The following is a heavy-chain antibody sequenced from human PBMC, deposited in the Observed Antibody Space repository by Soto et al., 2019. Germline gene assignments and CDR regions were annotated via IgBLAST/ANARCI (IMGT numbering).Heavy chain of an antibody. D-gene: IGHD3-3*02. V-gene: IGHV4-59*01. CDR1: GDSTTDYH. J-gene: IGHJ5*01. CDR3: ARGDNHFWGGYLSWGPKKGRPKSENTNWFDS. Sequence: QVHLVESGPRLVRPSETLTLTCTVSGDSTTDYHWTWIRQSPGKGLEWIGFVSHSGKNDYNPSIKNRLSISLDTSQDQFFLTLTSVTTADTAFYYCARGDNHFWGGYLSWGPKKGRPKSENTNWFDSWGQGILVTVSS. CDR2: VSHSGKN.